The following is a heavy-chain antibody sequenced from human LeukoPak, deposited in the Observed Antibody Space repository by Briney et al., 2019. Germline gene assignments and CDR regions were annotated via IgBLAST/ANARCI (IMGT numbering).Heavy chain of an antibody. J-gene: IGHJ4*02. CDR2: ISSSSTYI. D-gene: IGHD7-27*01. V-gene: IGHV3-21*01. CDR3: ARVANWARPYFDY. Sequence: GGSLRLSCAASGFTFSSYTMNWVRQAPGKGLEWVSSISSSSTYIYYVDSLKGRFTISRDNAKNTLYLQMNSLRAEDTAVYYCARVANWARPYFDYWGQGTLVTVSS. CDR1: GFTFSSYT.